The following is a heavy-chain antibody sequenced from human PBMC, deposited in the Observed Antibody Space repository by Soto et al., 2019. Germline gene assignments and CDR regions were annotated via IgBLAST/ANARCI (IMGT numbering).Heavy chain of an antibody. CDR2: INSDGSGT. V-gene: IGHV3-74*01. CDR3: ARPSMFRVGVFDI. Sequence: EVQLVESGGGLVQPGGSLRLSCAASGFTFTSYWMHWVRQAPGKGLVWVSRINSDGSGTSYADSVKGRFTISRDNAKNTLYLEMNIRRVEDTAVYYCARPSMFRVGVFDIWGQGTMVTVSS. CDR1: GFTFTSYW. D-gene: IGHD3-10*02. J-gene: IGHJ3*02.